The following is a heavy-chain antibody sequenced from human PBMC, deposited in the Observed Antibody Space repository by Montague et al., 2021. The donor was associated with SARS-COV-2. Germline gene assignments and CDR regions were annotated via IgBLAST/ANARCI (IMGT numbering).Heavy chain of an antibody. J-gene: IGHJ3*02. CDR2: IYYSGST. CDR1: GVSISSYY. Sequence: SETLSLTCTVSGVSISSYYWTWIRQPPGKGLEWIGFIYYSGSTNYNPSLKSRVTIPVDTSKNQFSLKLSSVTAADTAVYYCAKQALTRYCTSTTCFGAAFDIWGQGTMLTVSS. D-gene: IGHD2-2*01. V-gene: IGHV4-59*08. CDR3: AKQALTRYCTSTTCFGAAFDI.